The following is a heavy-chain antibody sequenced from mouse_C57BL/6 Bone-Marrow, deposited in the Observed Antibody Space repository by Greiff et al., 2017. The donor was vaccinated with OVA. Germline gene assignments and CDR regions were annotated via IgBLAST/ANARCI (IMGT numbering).Heavy chain of an antibody. V-gene: IGHV1-42*01. CDR1: GYSFTGYY. D-gene: IGHD1-1*01. Sequence: VHVKQSGPELVKPGASVKISCKASGYSFTGYYMNWVKQSPEKSLEWIGEINPSTGGTTYNQKFKAKATLTVDKSSSTAYMQLKSLTSEDSAVYYCARRYYYGRAMDYWGQGTSVTVSS. J-gene: IGHJ4*01. CDR3: ARRYYYGRAMDY. CDR2: INPSTGGT.